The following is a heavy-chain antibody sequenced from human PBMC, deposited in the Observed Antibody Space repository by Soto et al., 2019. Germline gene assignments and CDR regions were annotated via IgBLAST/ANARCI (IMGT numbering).Heavy chain of an antibody. V-gene: IGHV3-30*18. J-gene: IGHJ6*02. CDR1: GFAFDTYG. CDR3: AKDRDPYYYYYLMDV. CDR2: MSYDGSKI. Sequence: PGGSLRLSCEASGFAFDTYGMHWMRQGAGRGLEWVATMSYDGSKIYYRDSVRGRFSISRDDSKRTLYLQMNSLRAEDTAVYYCAKDRDPYYYYYLMDVWGQGTTVTVSS.